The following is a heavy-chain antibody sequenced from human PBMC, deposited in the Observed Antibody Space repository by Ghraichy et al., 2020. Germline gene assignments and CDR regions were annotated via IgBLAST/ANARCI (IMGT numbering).Heavy chain of an antibody. V-gene: IGHV3-7*03. D-gene: IGHD5-24*01. Sequence: GESLNISCAASGFSVSSYWMSWVRQAPGKGLEWVANIKQDGGEKYYVDSVKGRFTISRDNAKNSLYLQMNSLRAEDTAVYYCAKNQLLQFDAFNIWGRGTLVTVSS. J-gene: IGHJ3*02. CDR2: IKQDGGEK. CDR3: AKNQLLQFDAFNI. CDR1: GFSVSSYW.